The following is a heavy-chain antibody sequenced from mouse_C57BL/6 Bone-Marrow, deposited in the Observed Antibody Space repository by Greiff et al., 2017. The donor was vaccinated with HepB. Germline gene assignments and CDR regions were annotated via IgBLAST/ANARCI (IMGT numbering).Heavy chain of an antibody. CDR2: IHPNSGST. CDR1: GYTFTSYW. Sequence: QVQLQQPGAELVKPGASVKLSCKASGYTFTSYWMHWVKQRPGQGLEWIGMIHPNSGSTNYNEKFKSKATMTVDKSSSTAYMQLSSLTSEDSAVYYCARCGLNPGAMDYWGQGTSVTVSS. D-gene: IGHD1-3*01. CDR3: ARCGLNPGAMDY. J-gene: IGHJ4*01. V-gene: IGHV1-64*01.